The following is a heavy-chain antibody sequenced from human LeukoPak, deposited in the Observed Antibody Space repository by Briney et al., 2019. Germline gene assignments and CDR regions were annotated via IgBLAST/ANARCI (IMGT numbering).Heavy chain of an antibody. V-gene: IGHV3-21*01. CDR1: GFTFSSYA. CDR2: ISSSSSYI. D-gene: IGHD1-26*01. CDR3: ARDRGSGSFRFDY. J-gene: IGHJ4*02. Sequence: GGSLRLSCAASGFTFSSYAMSWVRQAPGKGLEWVSSISSSSSYIYYADSVKGRFTISRDNAKNSLYLQMNSLRAEDTAVYYCARDRGSGSFRFDYWGQGTLVTVSS.